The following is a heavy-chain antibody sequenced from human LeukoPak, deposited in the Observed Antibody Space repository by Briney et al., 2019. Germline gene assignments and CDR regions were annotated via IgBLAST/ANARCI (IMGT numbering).Heavy chain of an antibody. CDR2: ISGSGGST. J-gene: IGHJ4*02. CDR1: GFTFSSYA. V-gene: IGHV3-23*01. D-gene: IGHD6-19*01. Sequence: GGSLRLSCAASGFTFSSYAMSWVRQAPGKGLEWVSAISGSGGSTYYADSVKGRFTISRDNSKNTLYLQMNSLRAEDTAVYYCAKDQSGSGWFRARGDYFDYWGQGTLVTVSS. CDR3: AKDQSGSGWFRARGDYFDY.